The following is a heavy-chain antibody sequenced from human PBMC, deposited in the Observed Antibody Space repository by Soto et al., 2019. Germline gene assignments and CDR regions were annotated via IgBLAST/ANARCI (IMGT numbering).Heavy chain of an antibody. V-gene: IGHV1-2*02. CDR1: GYTFIAYH. CDR3: AKDHGSGGYEDLDS. J-gene: IGHJ4*02. CDR2: INPNSGGT. Sequence: QVQLVQSGAEAKKPGASVKVSCKASGYTFIAYHIHWLRQAPGQGLEWMGWINPNSGGTNHAQEYKAGVTRTRAPSIRTANNELTRLPSDNPPVNYCAKDHGSGGYEDLDSWGQGTLDTVSP. D-gene: IGHD6-19*01.